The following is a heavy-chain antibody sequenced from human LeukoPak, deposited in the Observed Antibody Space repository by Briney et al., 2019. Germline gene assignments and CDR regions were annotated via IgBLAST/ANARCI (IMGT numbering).Heavy chain of an antibody. CDR3: VKDRHFYYGSGSLLEY. V-gene: IGHV3-64D*06. J-gene: IGHJ4*02. D-gene: IGHD3-10*01. CDR1: GFTLSSYA. CDR2: ISSNGGST. Sequence: GGSLRLSCSASGFTLSSYAMHWVRQAPGKGLEYVSVISSNGGSTNYADSVKGRFTISRDNSNNTLYLQMSSLRAEDPAVYYCVKDRHFYYGSGSLLEYWGQGTLVTVSS.